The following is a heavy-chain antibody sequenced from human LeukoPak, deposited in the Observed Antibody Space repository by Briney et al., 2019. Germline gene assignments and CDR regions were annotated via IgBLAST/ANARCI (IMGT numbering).Heavy chain of an antibody. CDR3: ASSYGSGSYYP. CDR2: IYYSGST. CDR1: GVSISRYY. D-gene: IGHD3-10*01. Sequence: SGALSLTCRVSGVSISRYYWSWIRPPPGKGLEWIGYIYYSGSTNYNPSLKSRVTISVDTSKNQFSLKLSSVTAADTAVYYCASSYGSGSYYPWGQGTLVTVSS. J-gene: IGHJ5*02. V-gene: IGHV4-59*01.